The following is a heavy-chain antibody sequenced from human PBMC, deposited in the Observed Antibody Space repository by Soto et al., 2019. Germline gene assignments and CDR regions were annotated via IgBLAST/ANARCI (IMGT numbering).Heavy chain of an antibody. Sequence: SLRLSCEASGFIFSIYVMSWVRQAPGKGLELVSGISASWASTYYADSGKGRFTISRDNSKNMLFLQMNSLKAEEWAVYQCAKIIQAAVVTCQIDYWGKGALVTVSS. CDR3: AKIIQAAVVTCQIDY. V-gene: IGHV3-23*01. D-gene: IGHD3-22*01. CDR1: GFIFSIYV. J-gene: IGHJ4*02. CDR2: ISASWAST.